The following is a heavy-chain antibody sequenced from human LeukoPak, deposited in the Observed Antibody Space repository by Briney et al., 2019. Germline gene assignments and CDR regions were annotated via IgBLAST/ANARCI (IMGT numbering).Heavy chain of an antibody. CDR2: IYYSGST. J-gene: IGHJ3*02. Sequence: KSSETLSLTCTVSGGSVGSAGYYWSWIRQPPGKGLEWIGYIYYSGSTNYNPSLKSRVTISVDTSKNQFSLKLSSVTAADTAVYYCAVDDSGYDYGAFDIWGQGTMVTVSS. CDR1: GGSVGSAGYY. D-gene: IGHD5-12*01. V-gene: IGHV4-61*08. CDR3: AVDDSGYDYGAFDI.